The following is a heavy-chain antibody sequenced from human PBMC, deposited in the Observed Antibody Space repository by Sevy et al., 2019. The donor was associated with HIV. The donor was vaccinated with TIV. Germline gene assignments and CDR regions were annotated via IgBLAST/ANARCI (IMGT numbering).Heavy chain of an antibody. CDR3: SRDMDVTFGGGDAFDI. CDR1: GGTFDSYT. V-gene: IGHV1-69*13. Sequence: ASVKVSCKASGGTFDSYTISWLRQAPGQGLEWMGGIIPMFHKANYAQKSQGRLTITADESTNTAYMVLSSLRSDDAAVYYFSRDMDVTFGGGDAFDIWGQGTLVTVSS. J-gene: IGHJ3*02. CDR2: IIPMFHKA. D-gene: IGHD3-16*01.